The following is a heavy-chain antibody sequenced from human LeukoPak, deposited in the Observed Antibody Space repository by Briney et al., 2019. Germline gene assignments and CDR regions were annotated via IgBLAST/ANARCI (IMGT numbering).Heavy chain of an antibody. V-gene: IGHV3-21*01. J-gene: IGHJ4*02. CDR3: ARDPTPGDPPHY. CDR1: GFTFSSYS. Sequence: GGSLRLSCAASGFTFSSYSMNWVRQAPGKGLEWVSSISSSSSYIYYADSVKGRFIISRDNAKNSLYLQRNSLRAEDAAVYYCARDPTPGDPPHYWGQGTLVTVSS. D-gene: IGHD4-17*01. CDR2: ISSSSSYI.